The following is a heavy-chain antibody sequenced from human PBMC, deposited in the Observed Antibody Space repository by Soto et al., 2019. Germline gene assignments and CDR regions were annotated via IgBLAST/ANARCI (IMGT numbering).Heavy chain of an antibody. D-gene: IGHD3-10*01. V-gene: IGHV1-18*01. Sequence: GASVKFSCKASGYTFTSYGISRVRRAPGQGHEWMGWISAYSGNTNYAQMLQGRVTMTTDTSTSTVYMEMSSLRSEDTAVYYCAEDYYYGSGSRDYYYGMDVWGQGTTVTVSS. CDR3: AEDYYYGSGSRDYYYGMDV. J-gene: IGHJ6*02. CDR1: GYTFTSYG. CDR2: ISAYSGNT.